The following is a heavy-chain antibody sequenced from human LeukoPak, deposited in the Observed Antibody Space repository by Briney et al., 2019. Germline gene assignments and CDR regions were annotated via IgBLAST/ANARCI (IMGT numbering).Heavy chain of an antibody. CDR1: GFTFSYYV. CDR3: AQDRGATVTTFVN. CDR2: ISASGGSR. D-gene: IGHD4-17*01. Sequence: GGSPRLSCAASGFTFSYYVMSWVRQAPGKGLEWVSGISASGGSRYYADSVKGRFTISRDNSKNTVYLQMNSLRVEDTAIYYCAQDRGATVTTFVNWGQGTLVTVSS. J-gene: IGHJ4*02. V-gene: IGHV3-23*01.